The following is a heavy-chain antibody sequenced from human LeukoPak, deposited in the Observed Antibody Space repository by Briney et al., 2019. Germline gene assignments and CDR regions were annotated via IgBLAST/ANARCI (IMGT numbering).Heavy chain of an antibody. CDR3: ARDRISINALDM. D-gene: IGHD1-14*01. CDR1: GASITGHY. V-gene: IGHV4-59*11. Sequence: SETLSLTCTVSGASITGHYLTWIRQPPGNGLEWIGYISHIRSTNYNPSLKSRVTISVDTSKNQFSLKLTSVTAADTALYYCARDRISINALDMWGQGTMVTVSS. J-gene: IGHJ3*02. CDR2: ISHIRST.